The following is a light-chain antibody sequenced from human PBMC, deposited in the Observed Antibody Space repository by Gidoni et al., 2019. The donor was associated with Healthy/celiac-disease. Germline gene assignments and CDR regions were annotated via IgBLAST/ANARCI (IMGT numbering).Light chain of an antibody. CDR2: DAS. CDR3: QQRSNWPPLT. J-gene: IGKJ4*01. CDR1: QRVSSY. V-gene: IGKV3-11*01. Sequence: IVLTPSPATLSLSPGERATISCRASQRVSSYLAWYQQKPGQAPRLLIYDASNRATGIPARFSGSGSGTDFTFTISSLEPEDCAVYYCQQRSNWPPLTFGGGTKVEIK.